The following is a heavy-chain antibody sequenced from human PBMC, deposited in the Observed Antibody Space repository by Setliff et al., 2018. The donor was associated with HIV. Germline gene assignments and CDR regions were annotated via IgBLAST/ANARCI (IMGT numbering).Heavy chain of an antibody. V-gene: IGHV1-8*01. CDR3: ARTRSGGSSVYYYYYMDV. J-gene: IGHJ6*03. CDR1: GYTSTSYD. CDR2: MNPGSGNT. D-gene: IGHD2-15*01. Sequence: ASVKVSCKGSGYTSTSYDINWVRQATGQGLEWMGWMNPGSGNTGSAQNFQGRLTITWNTSISTAYMELGSLGFDDTAVYFCARTRSGGSSVYYYYYMDVWGQGTAVTVSS.